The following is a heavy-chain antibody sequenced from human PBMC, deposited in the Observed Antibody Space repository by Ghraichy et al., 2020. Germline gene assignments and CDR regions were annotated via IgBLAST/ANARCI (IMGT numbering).Heavy chain of an antibody. CDR2: ISGSGGST. D-gene: IGHD3-22*01. CDR1: GFTFSSYA. Sequence: GGSLRLSCAASGFTFSSYAMSWVRQAPGKGLEWVSAISGSGGSTYYADSVKGRFTISRDNSKNTLYLQMNSLRAEDTAVYYCAKSNDYYDSSGYYGYWGQGTLVTVSS. J-gene: IGHJ4*02. CDR3: AKSNDYYDSSGYYGY. V-gene: IGHV3-23*01.